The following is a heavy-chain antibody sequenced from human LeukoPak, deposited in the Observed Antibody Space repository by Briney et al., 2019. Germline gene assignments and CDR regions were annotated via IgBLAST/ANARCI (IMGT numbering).Heavy chain of an antibody. CDR3: AGREFLVDTGMVEYYCMDV. J-gene: IGHJ6*03. CDR2: ISSSGSTI. V-gene: IGHV3-48*04. CDR1: GFTFSRYS. Sequence: GGSLRLSCAASGFTFSRYSMNWVRQAPGRGLEWVSYISSSGSTIYYADSVKGRFTISRDNAKNSLYLQMNSLRAEDTAVYYCAGREFLVDTGMVEYYCMDVWGKGTTVTISS. D-gene: IGHD5-18*01.